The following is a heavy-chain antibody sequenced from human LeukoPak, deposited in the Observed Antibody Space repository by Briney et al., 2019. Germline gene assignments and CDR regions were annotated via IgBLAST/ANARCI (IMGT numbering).Heavy chain of an antibody. V-gene: IGHV1-69*13. D-gene: IGHD2-21*02. CDR2: IIPIFDTA. Sequence: GASVKVSCKASGGTFNNYVISWVRQAPGQGLEWVGGIIPIFDTANYAQKFQGRVTITADESTSTAYMELSSLRSEDTAIYYCARAYMTATRHFDYWGQGTLVTVSS. CDR1: GGTFNNYV. J-gene: IGHJ4*02. CDR3: ARAYMTATRHFDY.